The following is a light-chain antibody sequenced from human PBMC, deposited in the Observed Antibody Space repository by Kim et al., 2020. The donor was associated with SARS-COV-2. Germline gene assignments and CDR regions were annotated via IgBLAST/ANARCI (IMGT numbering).Light chain of an antibody. V-gene: IGLV3-1*01. CDR2: QDS. J-gene: IGLJ2*01. Sequence: SYELTQPPSVSVSPGQTASITCSGDKLGDRYVSWYQHKAGQSPVLVIEQDSKRPSGIPERFSGSNSGNTATLTISGTQTVDEADYYCQAWDDSTGGFGGG. CDR1: KLGDRY. CDR3: QAWDDSTGG.